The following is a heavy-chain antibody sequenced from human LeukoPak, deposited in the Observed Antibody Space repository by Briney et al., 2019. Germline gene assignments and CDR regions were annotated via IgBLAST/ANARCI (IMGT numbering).Heavy chain of an antibody. Sequence: PGGSLRLSCTASGFTFGDYAMSWFRQAPGKGLEWVGFIRSKAYGGTTEYAASVKGRFTISRDDSKSIAYLQMNSLKTEDTAVYYCTRARSGCAFDIWGQGTMVTVSS. J-gene: IGHJ3*02. D-gene: IGHD6-19*01. CDR1: GFTFGDYA. V-gene: IGHV3-49*03. CDR2: IRSKAYGGTT. CDR3: TRARSGCAFDI.